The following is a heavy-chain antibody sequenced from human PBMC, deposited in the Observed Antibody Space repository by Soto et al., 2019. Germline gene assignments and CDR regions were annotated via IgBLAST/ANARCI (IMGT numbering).Heavy chain of an antibody. CDR2: IIPILGIA. CDR1: GGTFSSYT. CDR3: ARPLITRLAFDI. V-gene: IGHV1-69*02. J-gene: IGHJ3*02. Sequence: QVQLVQSGAEVKKPGSSVKVSCKASGGTFSSYTISWVRQAPGQGLEWMGRIIPILGIANYAQKFQGRVTITADKSTSTAYMELSSLRSEDTAVYYCARPLITRLAFDIWGQGTMVTVSS. D-gene: IGHD3-16*01.